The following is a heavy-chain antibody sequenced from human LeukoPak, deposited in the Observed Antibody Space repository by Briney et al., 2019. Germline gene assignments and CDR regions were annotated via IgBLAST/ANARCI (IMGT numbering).Heavy chain of an antibody. V-gene: IGHV1-18*01. Sequence: ASVKVSCKASGYTFTSYGISWVRQAPGQGLEWMGWISAYNGNTNYAQKLQGRVTMTTDTSTSTAYMELRSLGSDDTAVYYCARDYSSYYYDSSGYLWGQGTLVTVSS. D-gene: IGHD3-22*01. CDR2: ISAYNGNT. J-gene: IGHJ4*02. CDR3: ARDYSSYYYDSSGYL. CDR1: GYTFTSYG.